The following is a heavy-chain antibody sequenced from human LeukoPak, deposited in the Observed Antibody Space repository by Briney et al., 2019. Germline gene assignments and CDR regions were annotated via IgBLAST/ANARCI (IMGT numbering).Heavy chain of an antibody. CDR1: GGSISSSSYY. CDR3: ARVGENDILTGYYSYYFDY. CDR2: IYYSGST. D-gene: IGHD3-9*01. V-gene: IGHV4-39*07. J-gene: IGHJ4*02. Sequence: SETLSLTCTVSGGSISSSSYYWGWIRQPPGKGLEWIGSIYYSGSTYYNPSLKSRVTISVDTSKNQFSLKLSSVTAADTAVYYCARVGENDILTGYYSYYFDYWAREPWSPSPQ.